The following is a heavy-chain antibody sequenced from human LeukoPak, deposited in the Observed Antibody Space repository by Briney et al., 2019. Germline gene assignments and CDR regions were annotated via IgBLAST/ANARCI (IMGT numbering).Heavy chain of an antibody. Sequence: PSGTLSLTCAVPGGSISSSNWWSWVRQPPGKGLEWIGEIYHSGSTNYNPSLKSRVTISVDKSKNQFSLKLSSVTAADTAVYYCARGMGQWPYPEYFQHWGQGTLVTVSS. J-gene: IGHJ1*01. V-gene: IGHV4-4*02. CDR2: IYHSGST. CDR3: ARGMGQWPYPEYFQH. D-gene: IGHD6-19*01. CDR1: GGSISSSNW.